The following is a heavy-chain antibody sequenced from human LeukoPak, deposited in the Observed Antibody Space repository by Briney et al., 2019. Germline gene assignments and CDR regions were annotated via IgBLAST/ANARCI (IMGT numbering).Heavy chain of an antibody. J-gene: IGHJ3*02. Sequence: ASVKVSCRASGFTFTGYYMHWVRQAPGQGLEWMGWINPNSGGTNYAQNFQGRVTVTRDTSITTAYMELSRLRSDDTAVYYCARDASVGASYGDAFDIWGQGTMVTVSS. CDR3: ARDASVGASYGDAFDI. V-gene: IGHV1-2*02. D-gene: IGHD1-26*01. CDR2: INPNSGGT. CDR1: GFTFTGYY.